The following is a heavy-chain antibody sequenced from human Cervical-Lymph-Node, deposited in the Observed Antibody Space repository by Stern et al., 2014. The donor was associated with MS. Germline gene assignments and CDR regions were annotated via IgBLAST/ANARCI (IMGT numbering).Heavy chain of an antibody. Sequence: ESGPTLVKPTQTLTLTCTFSGFSLSTSGVGVGWIRQPPGKALEWLALIYWDDDKRYSPSLESRLTITKDTSKNLVFLTMTNMDPVDIATYYCAHLTTATALDYWGQGTLVTVSS. J-gene: IGHJ4*02. CDR1: GFSLSTSGVG. D-gene: IGHD1-1*01. CDR3: AHLTTATALDY. V-gene: IGHV2-5*02. CDR2: IYWDDDK.